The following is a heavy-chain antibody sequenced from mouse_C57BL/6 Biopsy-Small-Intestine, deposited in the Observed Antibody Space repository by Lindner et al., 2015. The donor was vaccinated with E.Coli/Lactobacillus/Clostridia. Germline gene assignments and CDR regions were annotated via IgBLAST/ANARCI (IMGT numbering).Heavy chain of an antibody. V-gene: IGHV10-1*01. D-gene: IGHD2-4*01. Sequence: VQLQESGGGLVQPKGSLKLSCAASGFSFNTYAMNWVRQAPGKGLEWVARIRSKSNNYATYYADSVKDRFTISRDDSESMLYLQMNNLKTEDTAMYYCVRDDYGYAMDYWGQGTSVTVSS. J-gene: IGHJ4*01. CDR2: IRSKSNNYAT. CDR3: VRDDYGYAMDY. CDR1: GFSFNTYA.